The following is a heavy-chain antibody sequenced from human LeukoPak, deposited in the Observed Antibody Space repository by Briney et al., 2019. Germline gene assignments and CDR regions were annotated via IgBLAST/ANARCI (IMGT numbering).Heavy chain of an antibody. D-gene: IGHD1-26*01. V-gene: IGHV3-74*01. CDR1: GFTFRDYW. CDR2: IKGDGSHT. Sequence: AGGSLRLSCAASGFTFRDYWVHWIRQAPGKGLVWVSRIKGDGSHTIYADSVKGRFTISRDNAKNTLYLQMKSLRVEDTALYYCVRDWDHFDFDSWGQGTLVTVSS. J-gene: IGHJ5*01. CDR3: VRDWDHFDFDS.